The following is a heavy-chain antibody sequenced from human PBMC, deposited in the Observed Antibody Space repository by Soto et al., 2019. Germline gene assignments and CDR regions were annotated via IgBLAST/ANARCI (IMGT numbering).Heavy chain of an antibody. J-gene: IGHJ4*02. CDR1: GFTFGSYA. Sequence: GGSLRLSCAASGFTFGSYAKSWVRQAPGKGLEWVSAISGSGGSTYYADSVKGRFTIPRDNSKNTLYLQMNSLRAEDTAVYYCAKGLTRRGIQLWLDYFDYWGQGTLVTVYS. V-gene: IGHV3-23*01. D-gene: IGHD5-18*01. CDR2: ISGSGGST. CDR3: AKGLTRRGIQLWLDYFDY.